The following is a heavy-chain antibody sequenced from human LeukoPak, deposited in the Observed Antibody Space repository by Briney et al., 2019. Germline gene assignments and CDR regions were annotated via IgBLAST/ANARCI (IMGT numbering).Heavy chain of an antibody. Sequence: SETLSLTCTVSGGSVSSGRYYWSWIRQPPGKGLECIGYIYYSGTTSYAPSLKSRVTMSVDTANNQFSLKLSSVTAADTAVYYCARGDRVGASGYYFDYWGQGILVTVSS. CDR1: GGSVSSGRYY. D-gene: IGHD1-26*01. CDR3: ARGDRVGASGYYFDY. V-gene: IGHV4-61*01. CDR2: IYYSGTT. J-gene: IGHJ4*02.